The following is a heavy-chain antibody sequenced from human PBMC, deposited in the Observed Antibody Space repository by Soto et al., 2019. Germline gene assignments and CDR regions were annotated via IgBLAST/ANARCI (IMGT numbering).Heavy chain of an antibody. CDR3: ARHHQLLFRAFES. Sequence: PVVSLKVSWRGSGGKFISYWVSWVRPLPGKGLEWMGRIDPSDSYTNYSPSFQGHVTISADKSISTAYLQWSSLKASDTAMYYCARHHQLLFRAFESWGQGTMVTVSS. CDR2: IDPSDSYT. CDR1: GGKFISYW. J-gene: IGHJ3*02. V-gene: IGHV5-10-1*01. D-gene: IGHD2-2*01.